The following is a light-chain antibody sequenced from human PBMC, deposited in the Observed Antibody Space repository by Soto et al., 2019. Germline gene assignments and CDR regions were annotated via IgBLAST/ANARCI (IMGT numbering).Light chain of an antibody. CDR1: QSVSSN. CDR3: QQYNNWPLT. J-gene: IGKJ4*01. Sequence: EIVMTQSPATLSVSPGERATLSCRASQSVSSNLAWYQQKPGQAPRLLIYGASTRATGIPARVSGSGSGTEFTLTISSLQSEDFVVYYCQQYNNWPLTFGGGTKVEIK. CDR2: GAS. V-gene: IGKV3-15*01.